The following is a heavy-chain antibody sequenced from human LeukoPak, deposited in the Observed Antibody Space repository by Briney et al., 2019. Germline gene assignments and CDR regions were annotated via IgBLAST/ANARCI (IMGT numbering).Heavy chain of an antibody. Sequence: SVKVSCKASGGTFSSYAISWVRQAPGQGLEWMGGIIPIFGTANYAQKFQGRVTITADESTSTAYMELSSLRSEDTAVYYCARDGIAVAGPHDAFDIWGQGTMVTVSS. D-gene: IGHD6-19*01. V-gene: IGHV1-69*13. CDR3: ARDGIAVAGPHDAFDI. CDR2: IIPIFGTA. CDR1: GGTFSSYA. J-gene: IGHJ3*02.